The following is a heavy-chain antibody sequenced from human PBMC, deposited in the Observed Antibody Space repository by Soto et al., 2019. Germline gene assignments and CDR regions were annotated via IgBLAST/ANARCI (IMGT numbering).Heavy chain of an antibody. V-gene: IGHV2-70*18. J-gene: IGHJ4*02. D-gene: IGHD3-22*01. CDR3: ARIRLYYDSSGPLDY. Sequence: TLSLTCTVSGGSISSYYWSWIRQPPGKALEWLALIDWDDDKYYSTSLKTRLTISKDTSKNQVVLTMTNMDPVDTATYYCARIRLYYDSSGPLDYWGQGTLVTVSS. CDR2: IDWDDDK. CDR1: GGSISSYY.